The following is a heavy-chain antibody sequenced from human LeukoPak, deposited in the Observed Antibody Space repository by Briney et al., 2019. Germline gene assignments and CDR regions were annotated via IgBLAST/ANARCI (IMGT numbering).Heavy chain of an antibody. V-gene: IGHV3-30*18. CDR1: GFIFSSYG. J-gene: IGHJ4*02. D-gene: IGHD2-21*02. CDR3: AKDRRNYRGGDCSIPTGNDY. Sequence: GGSLRLSCAASGFIFSSYGMYWVRQAPGKGLEWVAVISYDGSNKYYADSVKGLFTISRDNSKNTLYLQMNSLRAEDTAVYYCAKDRRNYRGGDCSIPTGNDYWGQGTLVTVSS. CDR2: ISYDGSNK.